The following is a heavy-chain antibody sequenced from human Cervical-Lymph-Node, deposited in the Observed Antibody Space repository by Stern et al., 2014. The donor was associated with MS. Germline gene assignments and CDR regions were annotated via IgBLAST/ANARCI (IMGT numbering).Heavy chain of an antibody. V-gene: IGHV1-18*01. J-gene: IGHJ4*02. CDR1: GYTFTSYG. D-gene: IGHD4-17*01. CDR3: ARATDYGTN. Sequence: VQLVESGAEVKKPGASMKVSCKASGYTFTSYGITWVRQAPGQGLEWMGWISAYNGATNYAQKIQGRVTMTTDTSTSSAYMELRSLTSDDTAMYYCARATDYGTNWGQGTLVTVSS. CDR2: ISAYNGAT.